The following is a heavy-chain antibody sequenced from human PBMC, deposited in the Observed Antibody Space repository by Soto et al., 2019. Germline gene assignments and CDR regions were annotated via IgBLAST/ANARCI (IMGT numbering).Heavy chain of an antibody. CDR2: TYYRSKWYN. CDR1: GDSVSSDSAT. J-gene: IGHJ4*02. D-gene: IGHD6-13*01. Sequence: QVQLQQSGPGLVRPSQTLSLTCAISGDSVSSDSATWNWSRQSPSRGLEWLGRTYYRSKWYNEYTVSVKSRITIKPDTSKNQFSLQLYSVTPEDTAVYYCARDGPGSNWYFDYWAQGTLVTVSS. V-gene: IGHV6-1*01. CDR3: ARDGPGSNWYFDY.